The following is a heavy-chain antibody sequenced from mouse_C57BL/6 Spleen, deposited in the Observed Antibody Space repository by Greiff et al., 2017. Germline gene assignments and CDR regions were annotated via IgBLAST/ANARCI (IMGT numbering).Heavy chain of an antibody. D-gene: IGHD1-1*02. CDR1: GYTFTSYW. Sequence: QVHVKQPGSELVKPGASVKLSCKASGYTFTSYWMHWVKQRPGQGLEWIGNINPSNGGTNYNEKFKSKATLPVDKSSSTAYMQLSSLTSEDSAVYYCARYGLYAMDYWGQGTSVTVSS. CDR3: ARYGLYAMDY. J-gene: IGHJ4*01. V-gene: IGHV1-53*01. CDR2: INPSNGGT.